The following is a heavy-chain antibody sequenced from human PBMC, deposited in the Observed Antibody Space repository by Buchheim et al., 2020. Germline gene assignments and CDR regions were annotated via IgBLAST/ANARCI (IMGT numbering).Heavy chain of an antibody. CDR3: AKYTSSGWGAFYF. CDR1: GFSFSSCA. CDR2: ISDSGDMT. V-gene: IGHV3-23*01. D-gene: IGHD6-19*01. Sequence: DVQLLESEGGLVQPGGSLRLSCAASGFSFSSCAMSWVRQAPGRGPEWVSAISDSGDMTCYADSVKGRFTISRDNSRNPLYLQMNSLRAEDTAIYYCAKYTSSGWGAFYFWGQGTL. J-gene: IGHJ4*02.